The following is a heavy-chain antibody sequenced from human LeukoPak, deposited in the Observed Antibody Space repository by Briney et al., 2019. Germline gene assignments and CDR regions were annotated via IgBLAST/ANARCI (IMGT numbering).Heavy chain of an antibody. CDR2: IIPIFGTA. D-gene: IGHD1-14*01. V-gene: IGHV1-69*05. CDR3: ASGIPLTGTTIGYYYYMDA. CDR1: GGTFSSYA. J-gene: IGHJ6*03. Sequence: SVKVSCKASGGTFSSYAISWVRQAPGQGLEWMGGIIPIFGTANYAQKFQGRVTITTDESTSTAYMELSSLRSEDTAVYYCASGIPLTGTTIGYYYYMDAWGKGTTVTVSS.